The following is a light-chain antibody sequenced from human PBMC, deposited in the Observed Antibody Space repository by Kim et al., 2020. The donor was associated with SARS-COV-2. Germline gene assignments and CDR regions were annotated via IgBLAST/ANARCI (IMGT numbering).Light chain of an antibody. V-gene: IGKV3-11*01. J-gene: IGKJ4*01. Sequence: EIVMTQSPATLSVSPGERATLSCRASQSVRNYLAWYQQKPGQAPRLLIYDASNRATGIPARFSGSGSGTDFTLTISSLEPEDFAVYYCQQRSNWPPLTFGGGTKLEIK. CDR3: QQRSNWPPLT. CDR1: QSVRNY. CDR2: DAS.